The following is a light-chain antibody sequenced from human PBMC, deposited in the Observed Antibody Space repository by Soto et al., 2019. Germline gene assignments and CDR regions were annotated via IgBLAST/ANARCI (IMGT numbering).Light chain of an antibody. J-gene: IGKJ2*01. CDR1: QSLLSGGNVWTY. CDR2: WAS. Sequence: DLVMTQSPDSLAVSLGERATIDCASGQSLLSGGNVWTYLAWYQHKPGQSPTLIMYWASTREAGVPDRFSGSGSGTHFTLTISSLQAEDVAVYYRQQYYTTPQTCGQRTKLEIK. CDR3: QQYYTTPQT. V-gene: IGKV4-1*01.